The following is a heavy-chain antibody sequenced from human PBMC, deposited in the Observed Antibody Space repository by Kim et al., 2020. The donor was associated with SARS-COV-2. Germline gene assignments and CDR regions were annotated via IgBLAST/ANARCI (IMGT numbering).Heavy chain of an antibody. CDR3: ARDRYTYCGGDCPLDY. Sequence: SVKGSFTVSRDNAKNTLILQMGSLRAEDMAVYHCARDRYTYCGGDCPLDYWGQGTLVTVSS. V-gene: IGHV3-64*01. D-gene: IGHD2-21*02. J-gene: IGHJ4*02.